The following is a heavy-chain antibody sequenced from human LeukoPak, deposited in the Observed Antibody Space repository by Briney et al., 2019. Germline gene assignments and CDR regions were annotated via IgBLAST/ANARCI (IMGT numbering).Heavy chain of an antibody. CDR3: AKAYGTVVVTAYDY. CDR1: GFTFSSYA. J-gene: IGHJ4*02. D-gene: IGHD2-21*02. V-gene: IGHV3-23*01. Sequence: PGGSLRLSCAASGFTFSSYAMSWVRQAPGKGLEWVSAISGSGGSTYYADSVKGRFTISRDNSKNTLFLQMNSLRAEDTAVYYCAKAYGTVVVTAYDYWGQGTLVTVSS. CDR2: ISGSGGST.